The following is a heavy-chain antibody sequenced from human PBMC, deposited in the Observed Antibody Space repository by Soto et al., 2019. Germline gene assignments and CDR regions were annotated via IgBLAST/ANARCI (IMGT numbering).Heavy chain of an antibody. J-gene: IGHJ5*02. Sequence: QLQLQESGSGLVKPSQTLSLSCAVSGGSISSGGYSWSWIRQPPGKGLEWIGYIYHSGSTYYNPSLKSRVTISVDRSKNQFSLNLSSVTAAVSAVYYCAGVRGPYCGGECYPPTPNWFDPWGQGTLVTVSS. CDR3: AGVRGPYCGGECYPPTPNWFDP. V-gene: IGHV4-30-2*01. CDR1: GGSISSGGYS. D-gene: IGHD2-21*01. CDR2: IYHSGST.